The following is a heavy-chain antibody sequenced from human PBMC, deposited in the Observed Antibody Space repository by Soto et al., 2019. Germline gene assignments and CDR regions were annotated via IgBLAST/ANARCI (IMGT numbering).Heavy chain of an antibody. V-gene: IGHV1-46*01. CDR3: ARVRGGGSEYFFDY. J-gene: IGHJ4*02. CDR1: GYTFTRYN. D-gene: IGHD2-15*01. Sequence: ASVKVSCKASGYTFTRYNVHWVRQAPGQGLEWMAIINPSGGTTYYVQKFEGRVTLTTDTSTSTVYMELSSLRSDDTAVYYCARVRGGGSEYFFDYWGQGTLVTVSS. CDR2: INPSGGTT.